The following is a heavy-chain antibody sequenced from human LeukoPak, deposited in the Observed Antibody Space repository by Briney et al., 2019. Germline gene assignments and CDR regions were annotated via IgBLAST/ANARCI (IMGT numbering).Heavy chain of an antibody. V-gene: IGHV1-2*02. D-gene: IGHD4-23*01. J-gene: IGHJ4*02. Sequence: EASVKVSCKTSGYTFTGYYIHWVRQAPGQGLEWMGWINPNSGGTNYAQKLQGRVTMTTDTSTSTAYMELRSLRSDDTAVYYCAREIYGGNSGGCDYWGQGTLVTVSS. CDR1: GYTFTGYY. CDR2: INPNSGGT. CDR3: AREIYGGNSGGCDY.